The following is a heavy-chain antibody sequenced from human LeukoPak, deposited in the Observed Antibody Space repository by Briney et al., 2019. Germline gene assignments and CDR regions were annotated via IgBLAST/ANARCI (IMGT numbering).Heavy chain of an antibody. CDR1: GGSFSGYY. Sequence: SETLSLTCAVYGGSFSGYYWSWIRQPPGKGLEWIGEINHSGSTNYNPSLKSRVTISVDTSKNQFSLKLSSVTVADTAVYYCARLTGYCSGGSCYSAWFDPWGQGTLVTVSS. CDR3: ARLTGYCSGGSCYSAWFDP. D-gene: IGHD2-15*01. J-gene: IGHJ5*02. V-gene: IGHV4-34*01. CDR2: INHSGST.